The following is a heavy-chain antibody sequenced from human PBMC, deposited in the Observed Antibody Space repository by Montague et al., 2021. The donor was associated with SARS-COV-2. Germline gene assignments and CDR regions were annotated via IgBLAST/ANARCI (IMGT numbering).Heavy chain of an antibody. D-gene: IGHD5-24*01. CDR3: AKSADHNYFLDS. V-gene: IGHV4-28*01. CDR2: IYHTGST. J-gene: IGHJ4*02. Sequence: SETPSLTCAVSGYSISSSNWWGWIRQAPGRGLEWIGYIYHTGSTYYNPSLKSRVTMSVDKSNNLFSLELSSVTAVDTAVYYCAKSADHNYFLDSWGQGTPVTVSS. CDR1: GYSISSSNW.